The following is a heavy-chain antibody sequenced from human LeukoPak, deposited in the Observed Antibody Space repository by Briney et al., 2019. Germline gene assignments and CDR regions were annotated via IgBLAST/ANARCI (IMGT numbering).Heavy chain of an antibody. V-gene: IGHV5-51*01. J-gene: IGHJ4*02. CDR2: IYPGDSDT. CDR3: ARRGLSSEEYDY. Sequence: GESLNISCKGSGYSFTSYWIGWVRRMPGKGLEWMGIIYPGDSDTRYSPSFQGQVTISADKSIDTAYLHWSSLKASDTANYYCARRGLSSEEYDYWGQGTLVTVSS. D-gene: IGHD2/OR15-2a*01. CDR1: GYSFTSYW.